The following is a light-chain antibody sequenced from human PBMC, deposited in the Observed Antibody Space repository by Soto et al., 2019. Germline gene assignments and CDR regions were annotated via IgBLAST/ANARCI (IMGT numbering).Light chain of an antibody. Sequence: QSVLTQPPSVSGAPGQTVTISCTGSSSNIGADFDVHWYQHLPGAAPKLLISRNDNRPSGVPDRCSGSKSGTSASLAITGLQVEDEGDYYCQSYDGNFLWVFGGGTKVTVL. CDR1: SSNIGADFD. J-gene: IGLJ3*02. V-gene: IGLV1-40*01. CDR3: QSYDGNFLWV. CDR2: RND.